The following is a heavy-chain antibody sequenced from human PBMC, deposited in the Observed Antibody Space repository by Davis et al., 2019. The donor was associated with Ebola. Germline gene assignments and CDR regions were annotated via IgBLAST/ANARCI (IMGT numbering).Heavy chain of an antibody. CDR3: AKDLGYSSSSRPAFDI. D-gene: IGHD6-13*01. V-gene: IGHV3-23*01. CDR2: ISGSGGST. CDR1: GFTFSSYA. Sequence: GSLRLSCAASGFTFSSYAMSWVRQAPGKGLEWVSAISGSGGSTYYADSVKGRFTISRDNSKNTLYLQMNSLRAEDTAVYYCAKDLGYSSSSRPAFDIWGQGTMVTVSS. J-gene: IGHJ3*02.